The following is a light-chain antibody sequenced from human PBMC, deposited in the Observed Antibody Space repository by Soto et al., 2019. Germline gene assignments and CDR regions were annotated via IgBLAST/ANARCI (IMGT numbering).Light chain of an antibody. CDR3: SSYTRSSPYV. J-gene: IGLJ1*01. CDR1: SSDVGGYNY. Sequence: QSALTQPASVSGSPGQSITISCTGTSSDVGGYNYVSWYQQYPGKAPKLMIYDVSNRPSGVSNRFSGSKSGNTASLTISGLQAEDEADYYCSSYTRSSPYVFGTGTKLTVL. CDR2: DVS. V-gene: IGLV2-14*01.